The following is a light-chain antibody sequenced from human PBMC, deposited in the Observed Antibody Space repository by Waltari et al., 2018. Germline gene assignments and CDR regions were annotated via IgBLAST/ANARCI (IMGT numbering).Light chain of an antibody. Sequence: QSVLTQPPSASGTPGQRVTISCSGSSPNLGSNTVTWYQQHPGTAPKLLIYSNNQRPSGVPDRFSGSKSGTSASLAISGLQSEDEADYYCAAWDDSLNGVVFGGGTKLTVL. V-gene: IGLV1-44*01. CDR1: SPNLGSNT. CDR3: AAWDDSLNGVV. J-gene: IGLJ2*01. CDR2: SNN.